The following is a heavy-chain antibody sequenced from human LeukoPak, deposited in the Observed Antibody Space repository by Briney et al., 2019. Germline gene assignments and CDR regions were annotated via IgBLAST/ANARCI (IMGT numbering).Heavy chain of an antibody. CDR3: ARGRAYSSGPGFDY. Sequence: ASVKVSCKASGYTFTSNDINWVRQATGQGLEWMGWMNPNSGNTGYAHKFQGRVTMTRNTSINTAYMELSSLRSEDTALYYCARGRAYSSGPGFDYWAQGTLVTVSS. D-gene: IGHD3-22*01. V-gene: IGHV1-8*01. CDR1: GYTFTSND. CDR2: MNPNSGNT. J-gene: IGHJ4*02.